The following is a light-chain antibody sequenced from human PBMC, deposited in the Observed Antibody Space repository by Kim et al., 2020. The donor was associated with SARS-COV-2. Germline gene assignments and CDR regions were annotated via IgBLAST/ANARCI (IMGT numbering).Light chain of an antibody. CDR1: SSDVGGYNY. CDR2: DVS. Sequence: GRSITISCPGTSSDVGGYNYVACYQQHPGKAPKLIIYDVSKRHSGVSNRFSRSKSGNPASLTISGLQAEDETDYYCSSYTSSSTYVFGTGTKVTVL. J-gene: IGLJ1*01. CDR3: SSYTSSSTYV. V-gene: IGLV2-14*04.